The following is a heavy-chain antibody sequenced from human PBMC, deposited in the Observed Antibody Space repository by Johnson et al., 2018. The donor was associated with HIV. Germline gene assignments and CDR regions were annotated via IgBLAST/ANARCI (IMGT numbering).Heavy chain of an antibody. V-gene: IGHV3-30*02. J-gene: IGHJ3*02. Sequence: QVQLVESGGGVVQPGGSLRLSCAASGFTFSSYGMHWVRQAPGNGLEWVAVIWYDGSNKYYADSVKGRFTISRDNSKNTLYLQMNSLRAEDTAVYYCAKTEDAFDIWGQGTMVTVSS. CDR3: AKTEDAFDI. CDR1: GFTFSSYG. CDR2: IWYDGSNK.